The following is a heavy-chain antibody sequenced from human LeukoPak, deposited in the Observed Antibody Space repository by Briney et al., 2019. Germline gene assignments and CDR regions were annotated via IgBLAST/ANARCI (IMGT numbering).Heavy chain of an antibody. D-gene: IGHD1-26*01. CDR1: GGRFKSYG. V-gene: IGHV1-69*06. J-gene: IGHJ3*01. CDR2: IIPIFDRP. Sequence: ASVKVSCKTIGGRFKSYGFSWVRQAPGQGLEWMGGIIPIFDRPNYAQKFEGRVTITADKSTNTTYMEISSLTSDDTAVYYCAREAKWEPRVFDVWGGGTMVTFS. CDR3: AREAKWEPRVFDV.